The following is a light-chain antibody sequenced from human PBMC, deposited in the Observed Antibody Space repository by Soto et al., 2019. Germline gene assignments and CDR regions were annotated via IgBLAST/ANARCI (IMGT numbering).Light chain of an antibody. Sequence: QSALTQPASVSGSPGQSITISCTGTSSDVGGYNYVSWYQQHPGKAPKLMIYEVSNRPSGVSDRFSGSKSGNTASLTISGLEAEDEADYYCRSSRQSATYVFGNGTNVTVL. V-gene: IGLV2-14*01. CDR1: SSDVGGYNY. J-gene: IGLJ1*01. CDR2: EVS. CDR3: RSSRQSATYV.